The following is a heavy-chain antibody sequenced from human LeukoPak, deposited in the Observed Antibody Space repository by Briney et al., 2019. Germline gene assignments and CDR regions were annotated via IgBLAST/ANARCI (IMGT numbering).Heavy chain of an antibody. V-gene: IGHV3-7*03. D-gene: IGHD4-17*01. Sequence: GGSLRLSCAATTFTFRSYWMTWVRQAPGKGLEWVANIKQDGSVKYYVDSVRGRFTISRDNTKNTLYLQMNSLRVEDTAVYYCARDDYGDLPNFDYWGQGTLVTVSS. CDR2: IKQDGSVK. CDR1: TFTFRSYW. CDR3: ARDDYGDLPNFDY. J-gene: IGHJ4*02.